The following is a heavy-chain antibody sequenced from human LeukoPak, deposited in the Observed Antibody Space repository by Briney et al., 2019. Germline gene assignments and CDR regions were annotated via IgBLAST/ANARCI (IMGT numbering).Heavy chain of an antibody. V-gene: IGHV5-51*01. Sequence: GESLKISCKGSGYSFTSYWIGWVRQMPGEGLEWMGIIYPGDSDTRSSPSFQGQLTISADKSISTAYLQWSSLKASDTAMYYCARHTAGPGLNWFDPWGQGTLVTVSS. J-gene: IGHJ5*02. CDR2: IYPGDSDT. CDR1: GYSFTSYW. CDR3: ARHTAGPGLNWFDP. D-gene: IGHD6-25*01.